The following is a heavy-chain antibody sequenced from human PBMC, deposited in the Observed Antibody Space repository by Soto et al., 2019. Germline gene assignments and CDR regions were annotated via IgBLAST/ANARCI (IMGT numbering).Heavy chain of an antibody. Sequence: QVQLVQSGAEVKKPGASVKVSCKASGYTFTSQNMNWVRQAPGQGLEWMGVINPSIGTTTYAQKFQGRVTMTRDTSTSTVYMEVSSLRSEDTAVYYCASTLGARFDYWGQGTLVTVSS. V-gene: IGHV1-46*03. D-gene: IGHD1-26*01. J-gene: IGHJ4*02. CDR1: GYTFTSQN. CDR3: ASTLGARFDY. CDR2: INPSIGTT.